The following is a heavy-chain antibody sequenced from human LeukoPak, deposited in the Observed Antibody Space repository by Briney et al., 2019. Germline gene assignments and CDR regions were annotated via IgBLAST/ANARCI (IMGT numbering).Heavy chain of an antibody. D-gene: IGHD3-3*01. V-gene: IGHV1-69*05. Sequence: GASVKVSCKASGGIFSSYAISWVRQAPGQGLEWMGRIIPIFGTANYAQKFQGRVTITTDESTSTAYMELSSLRSEDTAVYYCARNFITIFGVVGAFDIWGQGTVVTVSS. CDR2: IIPIFGTA. CDR3: ARNFITIFGVVGAFDI. J-gene: IGHJ3*02. CDR1: GGIFSSYA.